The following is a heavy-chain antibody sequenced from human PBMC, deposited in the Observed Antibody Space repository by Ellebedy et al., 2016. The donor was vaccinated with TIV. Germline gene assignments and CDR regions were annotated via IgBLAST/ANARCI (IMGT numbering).Heavy chain of an antibody. Sequence: GGSLRLXCAASGFTVSSNYMNWVRQAPGKGLEWVSIIYPDGGAYYAGSVKGRFTISRDSSQNTLSLQMNSLRVEDTAVYYCARATLYNGGDNWGQGTLVTVSA. CDR3: ARATLYNGGDN. J-gene: IGHJ4*02. D-gene: IGHD1-1*01. CDR1: GFTVSSNY. CDR2: IYPDGGA. V-gene: IGHV3-53*01.